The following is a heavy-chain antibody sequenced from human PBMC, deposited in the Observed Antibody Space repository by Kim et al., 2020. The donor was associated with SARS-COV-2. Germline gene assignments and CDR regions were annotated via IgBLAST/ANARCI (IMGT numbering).Heavy chain of an antibody. CDR1: GFTVNDDY. D-gene: IGHD3-22*01. CDR2: ITGGGRT. CDR3: TREAPVFAYYGEYSFDY. Sequence: GGSLRLSCAASGFTVNDDYLIWVRQAPGKGLEWVSLITGGGRTFYSDSVKGRFTISRDNFRNTLYLQMSSLRAEDTAQFFCTREAPVFAYYGEYSFDYWG. V-gene: IGHV3-53*01. J-gene: IGHJ4*01.